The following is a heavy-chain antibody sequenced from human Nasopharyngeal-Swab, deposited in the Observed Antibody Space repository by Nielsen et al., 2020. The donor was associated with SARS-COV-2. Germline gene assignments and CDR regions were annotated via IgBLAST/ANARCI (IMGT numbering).Heavy chain of an antibody. CDR1: GYTFTSYD. Sequence: SSVKVSCKASGYTFTSYDISWVRQAPGQGLEWMGGIIPIFGTANYAQKFQGRVTITADESTSTAYMELSSLRSEDTAVYYCAREHHSSGWTGPFDFWGQGTLVTVSS. J-gene: IGHJ4*01. V-gene: IGHV1-69*13. CDR2: IIPIFGTA. D-gene: IGHD6-19*01. CDR3: AREHHSSGWTGPFDF.